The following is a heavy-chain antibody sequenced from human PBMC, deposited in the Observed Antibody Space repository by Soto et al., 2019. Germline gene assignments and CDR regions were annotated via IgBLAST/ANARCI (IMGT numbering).Heavy chain of an antibody. D-gene: IGHD3-22*01. CDR2: IIPILHIS. CDR1: GGTLSSYT. V-gene: IGHV1-69*04. Sequence: SVKVSCKASGGTLSSYTINWVRQAPGQGLEWMGRIIPILHISNYAQRFQGRVTITADRSTSTAYMERSSLRSEDTAVYYCARDLMSFNSDYYYDSSGPKESFDYWGQGTLAPVS. J-gene: IGHJ4*02. CDR3: ARDLMSFNSDYYYDSSGPKESFDY.